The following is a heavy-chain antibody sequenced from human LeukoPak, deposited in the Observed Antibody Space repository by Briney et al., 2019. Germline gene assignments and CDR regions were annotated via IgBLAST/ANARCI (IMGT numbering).Heavy chain of an antibody. J-gene: IGHJ3*02. D-gene: IGHD3-10*01. Sequence: GGSLRLSCAASGFTFSSYWMHWVRHAPGKGLVWVSRINSDGSSTSYADSVKGRVTISRDNAKNTLYLQMNSLRAEDTAVYYCARVLFRGYYYGSGSSNAFDIWGQGTMVTVSS. CDR1: GFTFSSYW. V-gene: IGHV3-74*01. CDR3: ARVLFRGYYYGSGSSNAFDI. CDR2: INSDGSST.